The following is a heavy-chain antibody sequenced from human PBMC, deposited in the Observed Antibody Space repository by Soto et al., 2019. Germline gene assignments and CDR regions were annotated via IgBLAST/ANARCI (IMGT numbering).Heavy chain of an antibody. J-gene: IGHJ4*02. D-gene: IGHD1-26*01. CDR1: RYTFTSYY. CDR3: ALGRGRPYYFDY. CDR2: INPTGGST. V-gene: IGHV1-46*03. Sequence: QVQVVQSGVEVKTPGASVKVSCKSSRYTFTSYYVHWVRQAPGQGLEWMGLINPTGGSTNYAQTFQGRVTMTKDTSTSTVYMELSSLRSEDTAMYYCALGRGRPYYFDYWGQGTLVTVSS.